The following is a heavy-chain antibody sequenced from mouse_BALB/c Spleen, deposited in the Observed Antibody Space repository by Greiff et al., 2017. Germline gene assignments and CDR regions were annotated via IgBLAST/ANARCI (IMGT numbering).Heavy chain of an antibody. V-gene: IGHV1S22*01. D-gene: IGHD1-1*01. CDR2: IYPGSGST. Sequence: LQQPGSELVRPGASVKLSCKASGYTFTSYWMHWVKQRPGQGLVWIGNIYPGSGSTNYYEKFKSKATLTVDTSSSTAYMQLSSLTSEDSAVYDCTRDYGSSFDYWGQGTTLTVSA. J-gene: IGHJ2*01. CDR3: TRDYGSSFDY. CDR1: GYTFTSYW.